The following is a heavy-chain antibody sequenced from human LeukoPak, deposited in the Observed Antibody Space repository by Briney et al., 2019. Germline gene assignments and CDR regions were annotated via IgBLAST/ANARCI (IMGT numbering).Heavy chain of an antibody. CDR1: GGFISSYY. Sequence: SETLSLTCTVSGGFISSYYWSWIRQPAGKGLEWIGRISTSGSTNYNPSLKSRLTLSVDTSKNQFSLKLSSVTAADTAVYYCVISRPRYNWNFDYWGQGTLVTVSS. J-gene: IGHJ4*02. V-gene: IGHV4-4*07. CDR2: ISTSGST. D-gene: IGHD1-20*01. CDR3: VISRPRYNWNFDY.